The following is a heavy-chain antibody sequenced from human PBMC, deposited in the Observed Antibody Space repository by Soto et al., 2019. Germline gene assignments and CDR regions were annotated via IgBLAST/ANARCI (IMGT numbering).Heavy chain of an antibody. CDR1: GGSISSGGYS. CDR3: ARQHAGHTVLMVYGVRGWFDP. D-gene: IGHD2-8*01. J-gene: IGHJ5*02. CDR2: IYHSGST. V-gene: IGHV4-30-2*01. Sequence: SETLSLTCAVSGGSISSGGYSWSWIRQPPGKGLVWIGYIYHSGSTYYNPSLKSRVTISVDRSKNQFSLKLSSVTAADTAVYYCARQHAGHTVLMVYGVRGWFDPWGQGTLVTVSS.